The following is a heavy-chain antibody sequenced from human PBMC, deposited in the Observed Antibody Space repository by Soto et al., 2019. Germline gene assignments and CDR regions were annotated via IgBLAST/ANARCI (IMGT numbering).Heavy chain of an antibody. CDR1: GGSISSGGYY. Sequence: SETLSLTCTVSGGSISSGGYYWSWIRQHPGKGLEWIGYIYYSGSTYYNPSLKSRVTISVDTSKNQFSLKLSSVTAADTAVYYCSSLFGGYDYEDYLDYWGQGTLDTVSA. V-gene: IGHV4-31*03. D-gene: IGHD3-16*01. CDR2: IYYSGST. CDR3: SSLFGGYDYEDYLDY. J-gene: IGHJ4*02.